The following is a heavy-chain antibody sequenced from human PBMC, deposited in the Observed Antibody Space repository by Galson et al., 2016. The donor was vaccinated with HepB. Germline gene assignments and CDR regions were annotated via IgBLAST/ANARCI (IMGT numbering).Heavy chain of an antibody. CDR2: IKSKTDGGTK. CDR3: RYGMDV. V-gene: IGHV3-15*01. Sequence: SLRLSCAASGFTFSNAWMSWVRQAPGKGLEWVGRIKSKTDGGTKDYAAPVKGRFSISRDDSKNTLYLQRNSLKTEETAVYYGRYGMDVWGQGTTVTVSS. J-gene: IGHJ6*02. CDR1: GFTFSNAW.